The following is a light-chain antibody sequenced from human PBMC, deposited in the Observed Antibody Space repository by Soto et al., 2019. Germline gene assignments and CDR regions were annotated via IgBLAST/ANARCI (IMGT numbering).Light chain of an antibody. J-gene: IGLJ1*01. CDR3: TSFTSSSTLYV. Sequence: QSALTQPASVSGSPGQSITISCTGTGSDVGAYNYVSWYQQHPDKAPKLMIYDVSDRPSGVSNRFSGSTSGNTAALTISGLQAEDEADYYGTSFTSSSTLYVFGAGTKVTVL. CDR2: DVS. CDR1: GSDVGAYNY. V-gene: IGLV2-14*01.